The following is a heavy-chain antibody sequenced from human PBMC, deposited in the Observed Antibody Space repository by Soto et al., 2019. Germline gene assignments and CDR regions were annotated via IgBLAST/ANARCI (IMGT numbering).Heavy chain of an antibody. CDR1: GGTFSSYA. V-gene: IGHV1-69*13. CDR2: IIPIFGTA. J-gene: IGHJ6*02. Sequence: SVKVSCKASGGTFSSYAISWVRQAPGQGLEWMGGIIPIFGTANYAQKFQGRVTITADESTSTAYMELSSLRSEDTAVYYCARDSADRSGWCETRLPNRMDVWGQGTTVTVSS. D-gene: IGHD6-19*01. CDR3: ARDSADRSGWCETRLPNRMDV.